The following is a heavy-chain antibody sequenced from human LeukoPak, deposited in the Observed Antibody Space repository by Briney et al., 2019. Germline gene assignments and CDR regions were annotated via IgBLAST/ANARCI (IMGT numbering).Heavy chain of an antibody. CDR1: GFTFSSYE. Sequence: GGSLGLSCAASGFTFSSYEMNWVRQAPGKGLEWVSYISSSGSTIYYADSVKGRFTISRDNAKNSLYLQMNSLRAEDTAVYYCARARIHYDSSGYYYDAFDIWGQGTMVTVSS. CDR3: ARARIHYDSSGYYYDAFDI. CDR2: ISSSGSTI. J-gene: IGHJ3*02. D-gene: IGHD3-22*01. V-gene: IGHV3-48*03.